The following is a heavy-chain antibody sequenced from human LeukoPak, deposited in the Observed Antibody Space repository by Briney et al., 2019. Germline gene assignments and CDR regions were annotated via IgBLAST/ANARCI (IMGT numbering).Heavy chain of an antibody. J-gene: IGHJ3*02. CDR3: ARNTETRWFGDSQRGGAFDI. Sequence: AASVKVSCKASGYTFTSYYMHWVRQAPGQGLEWMGIINPSGGSTSYAQKFQGRVTMTRDTSTSTVYMELSSLRSEDTAVYYCARNTETRWFGDSQRGGAFDIWGQGTMVTVSS. CDR2: INPSGGST. CDR1: GYTFTSYY. D-gene: IGHD3-10*01. V-gene: IGHV1-46*01.